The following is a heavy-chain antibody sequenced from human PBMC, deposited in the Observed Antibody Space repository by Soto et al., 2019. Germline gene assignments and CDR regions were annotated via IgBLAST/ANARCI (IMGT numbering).Heavy chain of an antibody. CDR2: ISPDGGNQ. CDR3: ARENSRIAPRLFQH. CDR1: GFIFSDYA. Sequence: GGSLRLSCVASGFIFSDYAMHWARQAPGKGLVWVALISPDGGNQYYSESAKDRFTISRDNSKNTLYLQMNDLRPDDTALYYCARENSRIAPRLFQHWGHGSLVTVSS. D-gene: IGHD6-6*01. J-gene: IGHJ1*01. V-gene: IGHV3-30-3*01.